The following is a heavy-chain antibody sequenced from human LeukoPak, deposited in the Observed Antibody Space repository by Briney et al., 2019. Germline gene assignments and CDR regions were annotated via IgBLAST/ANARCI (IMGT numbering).Heavy chain of an antibody. CDR1: DGSISSATYY. CDR2: MSYGRTP. CDR3: VRHQTRTMLNY. V-gene: IGHV4-39*01. Sequence: SETLSLTCSVADGSISSATYYWGWIRQPPGKGLEWIASMSYGRTPEYNPSLRGRAAMSVDTSKNQVSLRLSSVTVADTAVYYCVRHQTRTMLNYWGQGTLVTVSS. D-gene: IGHD3-10*02. J-gene: IGHJ4*02.